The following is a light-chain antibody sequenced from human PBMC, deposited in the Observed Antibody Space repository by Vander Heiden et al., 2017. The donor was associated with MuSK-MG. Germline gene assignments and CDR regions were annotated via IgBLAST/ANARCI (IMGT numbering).Light chain of an antibody. Sequence: DIQMTQSPSSLSASVGARVIITCRASQNIASYLNWFQQKPGKAPKLLIYGASSLQSGVPSRFSGSGSGTDFTLTISSLQPADFATYYCQQTDSTPNTFGPGTKLEIK. J-gene: IGKJ2*01. CDR2: GAS. CDR1: QNIASY. CDR3: QQTDSTPNT. V-gene: IGKV1-39*01.